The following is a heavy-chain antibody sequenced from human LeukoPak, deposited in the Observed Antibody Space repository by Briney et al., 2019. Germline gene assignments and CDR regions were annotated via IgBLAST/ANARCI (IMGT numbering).Heavy chain of an antibody. CDR3: ASGMIDFDY. CDR1: GFTFSSYG. Sequence: AGSLRLSCAASGFTFSSYGMHWVRQAPGKGLEWVAFIRYDGSNKYYADSVKGRFTISRDNAKNSPYLQMNSLRVEDTAVYYCASGMIDFDYWGQGTLVTVSS. CDR2: IRYDGSNK. D-gene: IGHD1-14*01. V-gene: IGHV3-30*02. J-gene: IGHJ4*02.